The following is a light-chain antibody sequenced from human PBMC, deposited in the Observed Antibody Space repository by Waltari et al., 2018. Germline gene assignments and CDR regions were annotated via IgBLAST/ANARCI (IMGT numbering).Light chain of an antibody. CDR1: GSDVGGYDS. V-gene: IGLV2-14*01. J-gene: IGLJ2*01. Sequence: QSALTQPASVSGSPGQAIIISCPGTGSDVGGYDSVSWYQQYPGKAPRLIIYDVYNRPSGVSNRFSGSKSDNTASLTISGLQAEDESVYYCSSYTSSGVVFGGGTKLTVL. CDR2: DVY. CDR3: SSYTSSGVV.